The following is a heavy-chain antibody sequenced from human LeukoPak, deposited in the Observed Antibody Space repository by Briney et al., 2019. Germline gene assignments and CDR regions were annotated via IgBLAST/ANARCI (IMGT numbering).Heavy chain of an antibody. V-gene: IGHV4-34*01. CDR3: ARGIRYYYDSGTYVLYYFDY. CDR2: INHSGGA. J-gene: IGHJ4*02. CDR1: GGSFSAYY. Sequence: PSETLSLTCAAYGGSFSAYYWTWIRQPPGKGLEWIGEINHSGGAKYNPSLKSRVTISVDTSKNQFSLKLTSVTAADTAVYYCARGIRYYYDSGTYVLYYFDYWGQGTLVTVSS. D-gene: IGHD3-22*01.